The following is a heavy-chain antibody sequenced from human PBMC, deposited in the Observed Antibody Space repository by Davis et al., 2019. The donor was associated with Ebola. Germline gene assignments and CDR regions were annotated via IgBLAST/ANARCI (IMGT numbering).Heavy chain of an antibody. D-gene: IGHD1-26*01. Sequence: GGSLRLSCAASGFTFTSAWMSWVRQAPGKGLEWVGRIKSKVDGGTTHYAARVRGRFTISRDDSKNTLYLQMNGLKTEDTALDYCSRGSGTYDWGQGNVVTVST. V-gene: IGHV3-15*06. CDR2: IKSKVDGGTT. CDR3: SRGSGTYD. CDR1: GFTFTSAW. J-gene: IGHJ4*02.